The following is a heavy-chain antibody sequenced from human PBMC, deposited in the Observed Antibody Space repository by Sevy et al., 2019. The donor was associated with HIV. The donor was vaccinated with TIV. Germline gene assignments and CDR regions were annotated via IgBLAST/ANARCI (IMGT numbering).Heavy chain of an antibody. CDR1: GGSISNYY. J-gene: IGHJ4*02. CDR3: ARESIAAAGDFDY. Sequence: SQTLSLTCSVSGGSISNYYWSWIRQPPGKGLEWIGYIYYSGSTNYNPSLKSRVTISVDTSKNQFSLKLSSVIAADTAVYYCARESIAAAGDFDYWGQGTLVTVSS. V-gene: IGHV4-59*01. CDR2: IYYSGST. D-gene: IGHD6-13*01.